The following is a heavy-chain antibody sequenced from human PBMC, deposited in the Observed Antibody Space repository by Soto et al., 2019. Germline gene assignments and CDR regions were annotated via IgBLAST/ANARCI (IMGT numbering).Heavy chain of an antibody. CDR2: IYYSGST. D-gene: IGHD5-18*01. J-gene: IGHJ4*02. CDR3: ARSGYSYGPNPLLY. CDR1: GGSISSGGYY. V-gene: IGHV4-31*03. Sequence: SETLSLSCTVSGGSISSGGYYWSWIRQHPGKGLEWIGYIYYSGSTYYNPSLKSRVTISVDTSKNQFSLKLSSVTAADTAVYYCARSGYSYGPNPLLYWGQGTLVTVSS.